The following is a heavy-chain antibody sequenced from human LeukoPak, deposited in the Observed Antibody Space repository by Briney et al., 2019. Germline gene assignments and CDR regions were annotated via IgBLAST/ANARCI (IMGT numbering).Heavy chain of an antibody. CDR2: ISYDGSNK. D-gene: IGHD3-9*01. CDR3: AKDRLRILRYFDWFDY. J-gene: IGHJ4*02. CDR1: GFTFSSYA. V-gene: IGHV3-30*18. Sequence: GGSLRLSCAASGFTFSSYAMSWVRQAPGKGLEWVAVISYDGSNKYYADSVKGRFTISRDNSKNTLYLQMNSLRAEDTAVYYCAKDRLRILRYFDWFDYWGQGTLVTVSS.